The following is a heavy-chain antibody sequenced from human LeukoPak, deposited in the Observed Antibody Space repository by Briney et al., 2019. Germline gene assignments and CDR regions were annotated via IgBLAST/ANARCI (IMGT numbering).Heavy chain of an antibody. D-gene: IGHD3-16*01. Sequence: GGSLRLSCAASGFTFSSYWMNWARQAPGKGLEWVASINHNGNVNYYVDSVKGRFTISRDNAKNSLYLQMSNLRAEDTAVYFCAKGGGLDVWGQGATVTVSS. V-gene: IGHV3-7*03. CDR2: INHNGNVN. CDR3: AKGGGLDV. J-gene: IGHJ6*02. CDR1: GFTFSSYW.